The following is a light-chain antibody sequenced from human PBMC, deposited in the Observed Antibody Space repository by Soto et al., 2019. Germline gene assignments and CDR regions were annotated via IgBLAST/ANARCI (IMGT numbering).Light chain of an antibody. CDR1: QSISSW. J-gene: IGKJ1*01. CDR3: QQYNSYSRT. Sequence: DIPMTQSPSTLSASVGDRVTITCRASQSISSWLAWYQQKPGKAPKLLIYKASSLESGVPSRLSGCGSGTEFTLTISSLQPDDFATYYCQQYNSYSRTFGQGTKVEIK. V-gene: IGKV1-5*03. CDR2: KAS.